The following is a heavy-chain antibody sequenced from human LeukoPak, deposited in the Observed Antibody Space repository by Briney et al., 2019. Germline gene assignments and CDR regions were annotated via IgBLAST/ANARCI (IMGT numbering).Heavy chain of an antibody. D-gene: IGHD2-2*01. Sequence: SETLSLTCTVSGGSISSYYWSWIRQPPGKGLEWIGYIYYSGSTNYNPSLKSRVTISVDTSKNQFSLKLSSVTAADTAVYYCARGRTSWFNYMDVWGKGTTVTVSS. J-gene: IGHJ6*03. V-gene: IGHV4-59*01. CDR1: GGSISSYY. CDR2: IYYSGST. CDR3: ARGRTSWFNYMDV.